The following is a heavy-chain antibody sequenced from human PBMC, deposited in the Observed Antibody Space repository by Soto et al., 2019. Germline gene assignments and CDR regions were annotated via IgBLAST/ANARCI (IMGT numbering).Heavy chain of an antibody. Sequence: QVQLVESGGGVVQPGRSPRLSCAASGFTFSGYAMHWVRQAPGKGLEWVALISYDGSNKYYADSVKGRFTISRDNSKNTLYLQMNSLRAEDTAVYYCARVLRGAVAEGYFDLWGRGTLVTVSS. V-gene: IGHV3-30-3*01. J-gene: IGHJ2*01. CDR1: GFTFSGYA. CDR2: ISYDGSNK. D-gene: IGHD6-19*01. CDR3: ARVLRGAVAEGYFDL.